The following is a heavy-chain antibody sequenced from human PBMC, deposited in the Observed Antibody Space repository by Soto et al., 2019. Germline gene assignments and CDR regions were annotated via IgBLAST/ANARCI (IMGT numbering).Heavy chain of an antibody. Sequence: GGSLRLSCAASGFTFSSYSMNWVRQAPGKGLEWVSSISSSSSYIYYADSVKGRFTISRDNAKNSLYLQMNSLRAEDTAVYYCARDHDYGDYSAFDIWGQGTMVTVS. V-gene: IGHV3-21*01. CDR2: ISSSSSYI. J-gene: IGHJ3*02. D-gene: IGHD4-17*01. CDR3: ARDHDYGDYSAFDI. CDR1: GFTFSSYS.